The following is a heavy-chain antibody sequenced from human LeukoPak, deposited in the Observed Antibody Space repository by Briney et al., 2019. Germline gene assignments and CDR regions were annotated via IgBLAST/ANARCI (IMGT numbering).Heavy chain of an antibody. CDR3: ARENYDILTGYYLDWDY. V-gene: IGHV4-38-2*02. Sequence: PSETLSLTCADSGYSISSGYYWGWIRQPPGKGLEWIGSIYHSGSTYYNPSLKSRVTISVDTSKNQFSLKLSSVTAADTAVYYCARENYDILTGYYLDWDYWGQGTLVTVSS. J-gene: IGHJ4*02. CDR1: GYSISSGYY. D-gene: IGHD3-9*01. CDR2: IYHSGST.